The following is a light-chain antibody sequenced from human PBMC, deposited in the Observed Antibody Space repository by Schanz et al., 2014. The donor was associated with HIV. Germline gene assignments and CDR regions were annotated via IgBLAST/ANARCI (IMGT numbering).Light chain of an antibody. CDR1: IFNIGNNY. CDR2: GNS. Sequence: QSVLTQPPSVSAAPGQKVTISCSGSIFNIGNNYVSWYQHLPGTAPKLLIYGNSNRPSGVPDRFSGSKTGTSATLAITGLQTEDEADYYCATWDTFLNGVVFGGGTQLTVL. V-gene: IGLV1-51*02. CDR3: ATWDTFLNGVV. J-gene: IGLJ7*01.